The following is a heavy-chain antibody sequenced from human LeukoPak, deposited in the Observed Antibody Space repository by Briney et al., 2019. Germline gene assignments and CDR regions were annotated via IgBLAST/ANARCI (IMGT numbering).Heavy chain of an antibody. CDR2: ISAYNGNT. CDR3: ARDHTMVRGVNHGMDV. Sequence: ASVKVSCKASGYTFTSYDISWVRQAPGQGLEWMGWISAYNGNTNYAQKLQGRVTMTTDTSTSTAYMELRSLRSDDTAVYYCARDHTMVRGVNHGMDVWGKGTTVTVSS. CDR1: GYTFTSYD. D-gene: IGHD3-10*01. V-gene: IGHV1-18*04. J-gene: IGHJ6*04.